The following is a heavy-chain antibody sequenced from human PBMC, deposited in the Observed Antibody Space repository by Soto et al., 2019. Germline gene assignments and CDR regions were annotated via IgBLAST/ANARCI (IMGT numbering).Heavy chain of an antibody. J-gene: IGHJ5*02. CDR2: INWNGGST. Sequence: GGSLRLSCAASGFTFDDYGMSWVRQAPGKGLEWVSGINWNGGSTGYADSVKGRFTISRDNAKNSLYLQMNSLRAEDTALYHCARPHSSGWYGWLDPWGQGTLVTVSS. CDR1: GFTFDDYG. V-gene: IGHV3-20*01. CDR3: ARPHSSGWYGWLDP. D-gene: IGHD6-19*01.